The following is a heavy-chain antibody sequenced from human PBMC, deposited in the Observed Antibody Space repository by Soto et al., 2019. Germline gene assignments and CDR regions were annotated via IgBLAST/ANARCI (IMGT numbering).Heavy chain of an antibody. D-gene: IGHD3-16*01. J-gene: IGHJ6*02. CDR2: ITPIYNKT. Sequence: SVKVSCKASGDTFSSSGVNWVRQAPGQGLEWMGGITPIYNKTTYAQRFQGRVTLTADTSTRTAYMELSSLRSDDTAIYYCARARLFTFITRYSMDVWGQGTTVTVSS. CDR1: GDTFSSSG. CDR3: ARARLFTFITRYSMDV. V-gene: IGHV1-69*06.